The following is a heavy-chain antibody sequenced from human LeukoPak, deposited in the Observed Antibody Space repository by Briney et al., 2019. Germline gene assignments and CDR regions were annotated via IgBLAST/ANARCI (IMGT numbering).Heavy chain of an antibody. D-gene: IGHD3-3*01. CDR1: GFTFSSYS. Sequence: GGSLRLSCAASGFTFSSYSMNWVRQAPGKGLEWVSSISSSSSYIYYADSVKGRFTISRDNAKNSLYLQMNSLRAEDTAVYYCAKDPLNYDFWSGYLDYWGQGTLVTVSS. CDR2: ISSSSSYI. CDR3: AKDPLNYDFWSGYLDY. J-gene: IGHJ4*02. V-gene: IGHV3-21*01.